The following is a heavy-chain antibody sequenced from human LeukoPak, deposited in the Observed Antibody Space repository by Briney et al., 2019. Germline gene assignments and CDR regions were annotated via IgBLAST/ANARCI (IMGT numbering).Heavy chain of an antibody. J-gene: IGHJ4*02. V-gene: IGHV4-59*08. Sequence: KPSETLSLTCTVSGGSISSNYGSWIRQPPGKGLEWIGYIYYSGSTNYSPSLKSRVTISVDTSKNQFSLKLSSVTAADTAVYYCARQGYSAYEILDYWGQGTLVTDSS. CDR1: GGSISSNY. CDR3: ARQGYSAYEILDY. D-gene: IGHD5-12*01. CDR2: IYYSGST.